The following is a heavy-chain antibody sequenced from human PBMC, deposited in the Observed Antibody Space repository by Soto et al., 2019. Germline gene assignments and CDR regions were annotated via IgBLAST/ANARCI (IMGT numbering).Heavy chain of an antibody. V-gene: IGHV3-33*01. J-gene: IGHJ6*02. D-gene: IGHD7-27*01. Sequence: GGSQRLSYAASGLNFRSYGMHWVRQAPGKGLEWVAVIWYDGSNKYYADSVKGRFTISRDNSKNTLYLQMNSLRAEDTAVYYCARDDXPTGDFSYYYYGMDVWGQGTTVTVSS. CDR2: IWYDGSNK. CDR3: ARDDXPTGDFSYYYYGMDV. CDR1: GLNFRSYG.